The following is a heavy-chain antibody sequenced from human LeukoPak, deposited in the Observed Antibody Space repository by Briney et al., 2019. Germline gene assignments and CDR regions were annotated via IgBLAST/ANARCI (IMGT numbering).Heavy chain of an antibody. CDR2: INHSGST. J-gene: IGHJ4*02. V-gene: IGHV4-34*01. CDR1: GGSFSGYY. D-gene: IGHD1-26*01. Sequence: SETLSLTCAVYGGSFSGYYWSWIRQPPGKGLEWIGEINHSGSTNYNPSLKSRVTISVDTSKNQFSLKLSSVTAADTAVYYCACSGSYSFDFDYWGQGTLVTVSS. CDR3: ACSGSYSFDFDY.